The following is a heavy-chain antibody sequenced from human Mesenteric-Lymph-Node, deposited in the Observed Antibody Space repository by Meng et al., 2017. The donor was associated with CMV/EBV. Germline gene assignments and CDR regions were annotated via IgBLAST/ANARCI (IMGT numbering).Heavy chain of an antibody. CDR1: GFTFRRYA. Sequence: ASGFTFRRYAMTWVRQAPGKGLEWVAVISYDGSNKYCADSVKGRFNISRDNSKNTLYLQINSLRGEDTAVYYCAREDQYQLLYNFDYWGQGTLVTVSS. V-gene: IGHV3-30*04. CDR3: AREDQYQLLYNFDY. J-gene: IGHJ4*02. CDR2: ISYDGSNK. D-gene: IGHD2-2*02.